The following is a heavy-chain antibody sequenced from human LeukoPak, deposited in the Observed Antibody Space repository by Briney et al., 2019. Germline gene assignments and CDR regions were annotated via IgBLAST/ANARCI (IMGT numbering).Heavy chain of an antibody. Sequence: GASVKVSCKASGYTFTGYYMHWVRQAPGQGLEWMGWINPNSGGTNYAQKFQGWVTMTRDTSISTAYMELSRLRSDDTAVYYCARGGPLAAAFLVDYWGQGTLVTVSS. D-gene: IGHD6-13*01. CDR3: ARGGPLAAAFLVDY. J-gene: IGHJ4*02. CDR1: GYTFTGYY. CDR2: INPNSGGT. V-gene: IGHV1-2*04.